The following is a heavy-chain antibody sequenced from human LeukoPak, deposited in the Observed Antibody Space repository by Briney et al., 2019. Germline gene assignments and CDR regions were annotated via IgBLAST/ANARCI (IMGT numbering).Heavy chain of an antibody. J-gene: IGHJ4*02. CDR3: ARDSPIGGRNGYRIFDY. V-gene: IGHV4-59*01. CDR1: GGSISGYY. Sequence: PSETLSLTCTVSGGSISGYYWRWIRQPPGKGLEWIGSIYYSGSTNYNPSLKSRVTISVDTSKNQFSLKLSSVTAADTAVYFCARDSPIGGRNGYRIFDYWGQGTLVTVSS. D-gene: IGHD5-24*01. CDR2: IYYSGST.